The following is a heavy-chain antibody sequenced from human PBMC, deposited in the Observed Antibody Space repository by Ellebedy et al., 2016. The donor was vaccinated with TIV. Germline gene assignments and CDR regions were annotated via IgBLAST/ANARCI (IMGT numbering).Heavy chain of an antibody. J-gene: IGHJ6*03. V-gene: IGHV3-23*01. CDR2: ISGSGGST. CDR3: AKYGQTWNYRLGYYYYYMDV. CDR1: GFTFSSYA. Sequence: GESLKISXAASGFTFSSYAMSWVRQAPGKGLEWVSAISGSGGSTYYADSVKGRFTISRDNSKNTLYLQMNSLRAEDTAVYYCAKYGQTWNYRLGYYYYYMDVWGKGTTVTVSS. D-gene: IGHD1-7*01.